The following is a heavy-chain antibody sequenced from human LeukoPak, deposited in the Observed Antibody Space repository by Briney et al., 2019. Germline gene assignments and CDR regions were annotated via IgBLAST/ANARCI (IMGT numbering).Heavy chain of an antibody. CDR1: GGTCSSYA. CDR2: IIPILGIA. Sequence: SVKVSCKASGGTCSSYAISWVRQAPGQGLEWMGRIIPILGIANYAQKFQGRVTIPADKSTSTAYTELSSLRSKDTAVYYCAWAVTYYYDSSGYSSWGKNWFDPWGQGTLVTVSS. V-gene: IGHV1-69*04. D-gene: IGHD3-22*01. J-gene: IGHJ5*02. CDR3: AWAVTYYYDSSGYSSWGKNWFDP.